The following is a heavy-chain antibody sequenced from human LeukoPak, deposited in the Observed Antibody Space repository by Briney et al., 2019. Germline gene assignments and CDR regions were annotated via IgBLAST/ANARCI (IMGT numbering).Heavy chain of an antibody. CDR3: ARRNDFDI. CDR1: GGSITGYH. V-gene: IGHV4-4*08. CDR2: IYSSETT. J-gene: IGHJ3*02. Sequence: SETLSLTCTDSGGSITGYHWSWIRQPPGKGLEWIGYIYSSETTNYKPSLKSRVTISADTSKNQFSLKLTSVTAADTAIYYCARRNDFDIWGQGTMVTVSS.